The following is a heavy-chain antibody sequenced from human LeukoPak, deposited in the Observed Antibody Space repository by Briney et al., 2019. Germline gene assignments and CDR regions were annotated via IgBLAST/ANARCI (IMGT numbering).Heavy chain of an antibody. J-gene: IGHJ4*02. V-gene: IGHV3-48*03. Sequence: GGSLRVSCAASGFTFSSYEMNWVRQARGKGLEWVSYISSSGSTIYYADSVKGRFTISRDNAKNSLYLQMNSLRAEDTAVYYCAREDYGSGSYHIDYWGQGTLVTVSS. CDR3: AREDYGSGSYHIDY. D-gene: IGHD3-10*01. CDR2: ISSSGSTI. CDR1: GFTFSSYE.